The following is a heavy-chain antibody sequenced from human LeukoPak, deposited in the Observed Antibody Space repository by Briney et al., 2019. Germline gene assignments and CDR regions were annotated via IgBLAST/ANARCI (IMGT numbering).Heavy chain of an antibody. J-gene: IGHJ4*02. CDR3: ARHYDYYDSSGSDY. CDR1: GGSISSSSYY. V-gene: IGHV4-39*01. CDR2: IYYGGST. D-gene: IGHD3-22*01. Sequence: SETLSHTCTVSGGSISSSSYYWGRIRQPPGKGLEWIGSIYYGGSTYYNPSLKSRVTISVDTSKNQFSLKLSSVTAADTAVYYCARHYDYYDSSGSDYWGQGTLVTVSS.